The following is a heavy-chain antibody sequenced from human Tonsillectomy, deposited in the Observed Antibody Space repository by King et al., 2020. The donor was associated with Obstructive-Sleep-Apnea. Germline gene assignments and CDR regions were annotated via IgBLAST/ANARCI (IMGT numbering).Heavy chain of an antibody. CDR1: GFTFSSYS. D-gene: IGHD3-10*01. J-gene: IGHJ5*02. CDR2: ISSSSSYI. V-gene: IGHV3-21*01. CDR3: ARNASGSGSYGWFDP. Sequence: VQLVESGGGLVKPGGSLRLSCAASGFTFSSYSMNWVRQAPGKGLEWVSSISSSSSYIYYADSVKGRFTISRDNAKNSLYLQMNSLRAEDTAVYYCARNASGSGSYGWFDPWGQGTLVTVSS.